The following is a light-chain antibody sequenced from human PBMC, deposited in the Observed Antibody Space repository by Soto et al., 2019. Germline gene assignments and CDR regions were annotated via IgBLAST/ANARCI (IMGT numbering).Light chain of an antibody. CDR2: DVS. CDR1: QSISGW. CDR3: QHYDSYPIT. Sequence: DIHMTQSPSTLSASVGDRVTITCRASQSISGWLAWYQQRPGKAPNLLIFDVSSLESGVPSRFSGSGYGTEFTLTISSLQPDDFATYYCQHYDSYPITFGQGTRLAIK. V-gene: IGKV1-5*01. J-gene: IGKJ5*01.